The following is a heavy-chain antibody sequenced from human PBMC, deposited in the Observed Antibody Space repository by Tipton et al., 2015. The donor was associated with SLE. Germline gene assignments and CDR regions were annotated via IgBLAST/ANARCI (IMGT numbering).Heavy chain of an antibody. CDR3: ARRFRDSYYFDY. V-gene: IGHV4-59*08. Sequence: TLSLTCTVSGASISDHSWGWIRQPPGKGLEWIGYISYSGRSNYNPSLKSQVTISLDTSKTQVSLKESSVTAADTAVYYCARRFRDSYYFDYWGQGTLVTVSS. CDR2: ISYSGRS. CDR1: GASISDHS. J-gene: IGHJ4*02.